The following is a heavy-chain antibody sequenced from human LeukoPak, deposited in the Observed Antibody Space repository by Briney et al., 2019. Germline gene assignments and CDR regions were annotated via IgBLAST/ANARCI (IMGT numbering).Heavy chain of an antibody. CDR3: ARIYSNSWYYFDY. CDR1: GFTFSSYA. CDR2: ISYDGSNK. D-gene: IGHD6-13*01. Sequence: PGRSLRLSCAASGFTFSSYAMHWVRQAPGKGLEWVAVISYDGSNKYYADSVKGRFTISRDNSKNTLYLQMNSLRAEDTAVYYCARIYSNSWYYFDYWGQGTLVTVSS. J-gene: IGHJ4*02. V-gene: IGHV3-30-3*01.